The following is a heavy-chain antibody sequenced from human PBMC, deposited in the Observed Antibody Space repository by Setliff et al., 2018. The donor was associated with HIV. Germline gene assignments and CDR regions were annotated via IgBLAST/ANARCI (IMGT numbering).Heavy chain of an antibody. J-gene: IGHJ4*02. CDR1: GYTFTYLF. CDR2: INPKTGDT. CDR3: ARDPRFGGYAQAFDY. V-gene: IGHV1-2*02. D-gene: IGHD5-12*01. Sequence: GASVKVSCKASGYTFTYLFIHWVRLAPGRGLEWVGLINPKTGDTSYAQKFQGRVTMTRDTSISTAYMDLDRLGSDDTAVYYCARDPRFGGYAQAFDYWGQGSLVTV.